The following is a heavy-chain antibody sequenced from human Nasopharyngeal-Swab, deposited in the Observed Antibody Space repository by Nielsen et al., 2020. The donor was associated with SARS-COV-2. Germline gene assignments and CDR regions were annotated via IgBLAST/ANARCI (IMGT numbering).Heavy chain of an antibody. J-gene: IGHJ4*02. CDR1: GITISSNG. Sequence: GESLKISCAASGITISSNGMNWVRQAPGKGLEWVAYISSSSSTSYYADSVKGRFTISRDNPKNSLYLQMNSLRDEDTAVYYCARDVGIVGATLDNWGRGTLVTVPS. CDR2: ISSSSSTS. CDR3: ARDVGIVGATLDN. V-gene: IGHV3-48*02. D-gene: IGHD1-26*01.